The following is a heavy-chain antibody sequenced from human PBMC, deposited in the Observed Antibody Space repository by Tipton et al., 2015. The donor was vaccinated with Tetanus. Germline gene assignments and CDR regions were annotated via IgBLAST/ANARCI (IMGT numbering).Heavy chain of an antibody. Sequence: TLSLTRTVSRGSISSGTFYWDWIRQPPGKGLEWIGNIYYNGNTLENPSLKGRVTLSLDKSKNQFSLNLTSVTAADTAVYYCARTADNWFDPWGQGILVTVSS. CDR3: ARTADNWFDP. J-gene: IGHJ5*02. D-gene: IGHD2-21*02. CDR1: RGSISSGTFY. CDR2: IYYNGNT. V-gene: IGHV4-39*01.